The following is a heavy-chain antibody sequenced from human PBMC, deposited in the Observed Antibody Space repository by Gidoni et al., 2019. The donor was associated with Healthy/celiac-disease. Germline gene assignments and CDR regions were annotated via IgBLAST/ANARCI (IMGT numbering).Heavy chain of an antibody. CDR2: IWFDGSNK. D-gene: IGHD4-17*01. CDR1: GFPFSSYG. Sequence: QVQLVESGGGVVQPGRSLRLSCAASGFPFSSYGMHWVRQAPGKGLEGVAVIWFDGSNKYYADSVKGRFTISRDNSKNTLYLQMNSLRAEDTAVYYCARDLNDYGDYVGWFDPWGQGTLVTVSS. CDR3: ARDLNDYGDYVGWFDP. V-gene: IGHV3-33*01. J-gene: IGHJ5*02.